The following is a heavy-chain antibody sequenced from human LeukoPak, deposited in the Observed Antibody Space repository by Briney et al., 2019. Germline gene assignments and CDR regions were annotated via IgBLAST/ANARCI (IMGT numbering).Heavy chain of an antibody. D-gene: IGHD3-10*01. J-gene: IGHJ4*02. Sequence: GGSLRLSCAASGFTFDDYAMSWVRQAPGKGLEWVSGINWNGGSTGYADSVKGRFTISRDNAKNSLYLQMNSLRADDTAFYYCAKDRGHGSGSYPYYFDYWGQGTLVTVSS. CDR2: INWNGGST. CDR3: AKDRGHGSGSYPYYFDY. V-gene: IGHV3-20*04. CDR1: GFTFDDYA.